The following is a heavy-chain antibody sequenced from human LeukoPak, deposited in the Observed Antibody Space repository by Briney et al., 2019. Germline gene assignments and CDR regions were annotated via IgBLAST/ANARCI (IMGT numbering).Heavy chain of an antibody. CDR1: GGTFISYA. D-gene: IGHD2-15*01. J-gene: IGHJ4*02. V-gene: IGHV1-69*06. CDR2: IIPIFGTA. CDR3: ASGSDIVVVVSLDY. Sequence: ASVKVSCKASGGTFISYAISWVRHAPGQGLEWMGGIIPIFGTANYAQKFQGRVTITADKSTSTAYMELSSLRSEDTAVYYCASGSDIVVVVSLDYWGQGTLVTVSS.